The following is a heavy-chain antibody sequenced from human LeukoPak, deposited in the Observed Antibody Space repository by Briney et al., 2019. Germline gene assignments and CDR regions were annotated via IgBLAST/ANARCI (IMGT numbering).Heavy chain of an antibody. CDR3: AKREGSGTYYVFAD. Sequence: GGSLRLSCAASGFTFSSYSMSWVRQAPGKGLEWVSGMSSSGGRTYYAGSVKGRFTISRDNSKSTLYLQMNSLRAEDTAVYYCAKREGSGTYYVFADWGRGTLVTVSS. J-gene: IGHJ4*02. V-gene: IGHV3-23*01. CDR2: MSSSGGRT. CDR1: GFTFSSYS. D-gene: IGHD1-26*01.